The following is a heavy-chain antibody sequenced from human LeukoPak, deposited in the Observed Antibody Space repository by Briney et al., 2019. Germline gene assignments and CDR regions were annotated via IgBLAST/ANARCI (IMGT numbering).Heavy chain of an antibody. V-gene: IGHV1-18*01. CDR3: ARGRAGEQQLVDY. J-gene: IGHJ4*02. Sequence: GTSVKVSCKASGYTFTSYAMNWVRQAPGQGLEWMGWISAYNSNTNYAQKLQGRVTMTTDTSTSTAYMELRSLRSDDTAVYYCARGRAGEQQLVDYWGQGTLVTVSS. CDR2: ISAYNSNT. D-gene: IGHD6-13*01. CDR1: GYTFTSYA.